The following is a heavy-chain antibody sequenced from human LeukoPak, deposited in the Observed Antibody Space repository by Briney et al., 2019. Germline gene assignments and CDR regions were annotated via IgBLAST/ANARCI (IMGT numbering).Heavy chain of an antibody. J-gene: IGHJ4*02. D-gene: IGHD5-12*01. CDR1: GFTFSSYA. CDR3: ASPYSGYDYNFDH. CDR2: ISSNGGST. V-gene: IGHV3-64D*06. Sequence: GGSLRLSCSASGFTFSSYAMHWVRQAPGKGLEYVSSISSNGGSTYYADSVKGRFTISRDNSKNTLFLQMSSLRTEGTAVYYCASPYSGYDYNFDHWGQGTLVTVSS.